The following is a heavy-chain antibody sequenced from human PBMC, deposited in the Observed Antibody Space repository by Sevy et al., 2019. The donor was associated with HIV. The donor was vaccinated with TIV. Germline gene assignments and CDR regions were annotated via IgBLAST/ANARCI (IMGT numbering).Heavy chain of an antibody. V-gene: IGHV3-73*01. CDR3: TRLHHFGITGTGG. Sequence: GESLKISCAASGFTFSGSAMHWVRQASGKGLEWVGRIRSKANSYATAYAASVKGRFTISRDDSKNTAYLQMNSLKTEDTAVYYCTRLHHFGITGTGGWGQGTLVTVSS. D-gene: IGHD1-20*01. CDR2: IRSKANSYAT. J-gene: IGHJ4*02. CDR1: GFTFSGSA.